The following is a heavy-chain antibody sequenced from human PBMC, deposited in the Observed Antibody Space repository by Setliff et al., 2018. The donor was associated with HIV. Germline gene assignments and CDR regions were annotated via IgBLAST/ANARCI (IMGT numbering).Heavy chain of an antibody. Sequence: ASVKVSCKASGGTFNGYAFSWVRQAPGQGLEWMAGIMPIFGTVSHTQKFQGRVRISTDESTNTVYMELTSLRSEDTAVYYCASGENLQPRMDVWGQGTTVTVS. CDR2: IMPIFGTV. J-gene: IGHJ6*02. V-gene: IGHV1-69*05. CDR3: ASGENLQPRMDV. D-gene: IGHD5-18*01. CDR1: GGTFNGYA.